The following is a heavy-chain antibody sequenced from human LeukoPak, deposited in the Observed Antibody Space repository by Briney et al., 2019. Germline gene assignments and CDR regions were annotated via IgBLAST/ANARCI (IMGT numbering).Heavy chain of an antibody. CDR2: INHSGST. V-gene: IGHV4-34*01. CDR3: ARGGYGALRGADY. D-gene: IGHD4-17*01. CDR1: GGSISSYY. Sequence: SETLSLTCTVSGGSISSYYWSWIRQPPGKGLEWIGEINHSGSTNYNPSLKSRITISVDTSKNQFSLKLSSVTAADTAVYYCARGGYGALRGADYWGQGTLVTVSS. J-gene: IGHJ4*02.